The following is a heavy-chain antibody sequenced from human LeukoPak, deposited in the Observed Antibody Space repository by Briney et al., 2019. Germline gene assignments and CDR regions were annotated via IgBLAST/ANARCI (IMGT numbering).Heavy chain of an antibody. Sequence: PSQTLSLTCTVSGGSISSGGYYWRWIRQHPGKGLEWIGYIYYSGSTYYNPSLKSRVTISVDTSKNQFSLKLSSVTAADTAVYYCARVVPAAKAGTYNWFDPWGQGTLVTVSS. CDR3: ARVVPAAKAGTYNWFDP. V-gene: IGHV4-31*03. J-gene: IGHJ5*02. CDR2: IYYSGST. CDR1: GGSISSGGYY. D-gene: IGHD2-2*01.